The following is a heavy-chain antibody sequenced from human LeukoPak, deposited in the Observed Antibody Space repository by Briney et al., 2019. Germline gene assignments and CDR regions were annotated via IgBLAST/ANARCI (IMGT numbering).Heavy chain of an antibody. CDR3: ARDRYSSSPSFYYYYYMDV. CDR1: GYTFTSYD. J-gene: IGHJ6*03. CDR2: MNPNSGNT. V-gene: IGHV1-8*03. Sequence: ASVKVSCKASGYTFTSYDINWVRQATGQGLEWMGWMNPNSGNTGYAQKFQGRVTITRDTSISTAYMELSRLRSDDTAVYYCARDRYSSSPSFYYYYYMDVWGKGTTVTISS. D-gene: IGHD6-13*01.